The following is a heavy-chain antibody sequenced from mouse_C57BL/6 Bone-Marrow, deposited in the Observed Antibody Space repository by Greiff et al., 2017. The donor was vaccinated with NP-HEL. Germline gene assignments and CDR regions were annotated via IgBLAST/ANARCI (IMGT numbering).Heavy chain of an antibody. D-gene: IGHD1-1*01. CDR3: AREDYYGSSSRVDV. Sequence: VQLQQPGAELVMPGASVKLSCKASGYTFTSYWMHWVKQRPGQGLEWIGEIDPSDSYTNYNQKFKGKSTLTVDKSSSTAYMQLSILTSEDSAVYYCAREDYYGSSSRVDVWGTGTTVTVSS. CDR2: IDPSDSYT. CDR1: GYTFTSYW. V-gene: IGHV1-69*01. J-gene: IGHJ1*03.